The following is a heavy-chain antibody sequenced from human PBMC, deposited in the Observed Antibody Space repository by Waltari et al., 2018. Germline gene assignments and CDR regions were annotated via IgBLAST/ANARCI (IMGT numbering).Heavy chain of an antibody. V-gene: IGHV1-3*01. D-gene: IGHD6-6*01. CDR1: GYTFTSYA. CDR3: ARTGAARSLFDY. CDR2: INAGNGNT. Sequence: QVPLVQSGAEVKKPGASVKVSCKASGYTFTSYAMHWVRQAPGQRLEWMGWINAGNGNTKYSQKFQGRVTITRDTSASTAYMELSSLRSEDTAVYYCARTGAARSLFDYWGQGTLVTVSS. J-gene: IGHJ4*02.